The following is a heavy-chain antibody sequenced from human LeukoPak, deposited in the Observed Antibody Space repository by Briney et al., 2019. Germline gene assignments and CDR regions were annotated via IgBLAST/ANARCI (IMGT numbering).Heavy chain of an antibody. V-gene: IGHV4-39*01. J-gene: IGHJ6*03. Sequence: SETLSLTCTVSGGSISSGIFYWGWIRQPPGKGLEWIGYIYHSGSTYYNPSLKSRVTISVDTSKNQFSLKLSSVTAADTAVYWGIAAAGTGRYYMDVWGKGTTVTVSS. CDR1: GGSISSGIFY. D-gene: IGHD6-13*01. CDR3: IAAAGTGRYYMDV. CDR2: IYHSGST.